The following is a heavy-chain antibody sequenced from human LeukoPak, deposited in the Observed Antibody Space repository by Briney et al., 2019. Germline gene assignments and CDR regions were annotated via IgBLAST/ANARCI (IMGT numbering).Heavy chain of an antibody. J-gene: IGHJ3*02. Sequence: GGSLRLSCAASGFTFSSYAMSWVRQAPGKGLEWVSAISGSGGSTYYADSVKGRFTISRDNSKNTLYLQMNSLRAEDTAVYYCAKDLIYCSGGSCYRGGAFDIWGQGTMVTVSS. D-gene: IGHD2-15*01. CDR3: AKDLIYCSGGSCYRGGAFDI. CDR1: GFTFSSYA. V-gene: IGHV3-23*01. CDR2: ISGSGGST.